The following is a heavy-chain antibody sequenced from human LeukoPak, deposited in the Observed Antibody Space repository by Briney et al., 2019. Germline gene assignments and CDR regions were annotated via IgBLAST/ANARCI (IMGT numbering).Heavy chain of an antibody. Sequence: GGSLRLSCAASGFTFSSYSMNWVRQASGKGLEWVGRIRSKDQNSATAYAESVKGRFTISRDDSKNMAYLQMNSLRIEDTAVYYCESSITKAGGSWGQGTLVTVSS. CDR2: IRSKDQNSAT. J-gene: IGHJ5*02. CDR1: GFTFSSYS. D-gene: IGHD2-21*01. V-gene: IGHV3-73*01. CDR3: ESSITKAGGS.